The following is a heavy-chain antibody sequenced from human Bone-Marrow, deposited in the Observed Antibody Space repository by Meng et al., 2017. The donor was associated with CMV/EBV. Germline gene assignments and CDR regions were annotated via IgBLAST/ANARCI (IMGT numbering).Heavy chain of an antibody. J-gene: IGHJ6*02. D-gene: IGHD3-9*01. V-gene: IGHV1-8*03. Sequence: ASVLVSCTASGYTFTSYDINWARQATGQGLEWMGWMNPNSGNTGYAQKFQGRVTITRNTSISTAYMELSSLRSEDTAVYYCARSPLSSTYYDILTGYSLYYYGMDVWGQGTTVTVSS. CDR2: MNPNSGNT. CDR3: ARSPLSSTYYDILTGYSLYYYGMDV. CDR1: GYTFTSYD.